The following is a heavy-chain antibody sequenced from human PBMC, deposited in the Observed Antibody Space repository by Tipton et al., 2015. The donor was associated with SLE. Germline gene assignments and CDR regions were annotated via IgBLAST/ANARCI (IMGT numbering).Heavy chain of an antibody. V-gene: IGHV3-74*01. CDR3: ARALGYNYSYDYFNY. J-gene: IGHJ4*02. CDR1: GFTFSSYW. Sequence: SLRLSCAASGFTFSSYWMHWVRQAPGKGLVWVSRINSDGSSTSYADSVKGRFTISRDNAKNSLYLQMNSLRAEDTAVYYCARALGYNYSYDYFNYWGQGSLVTVSS. CDR2: INSDGSST. D-gene: IGHD1-20*01.